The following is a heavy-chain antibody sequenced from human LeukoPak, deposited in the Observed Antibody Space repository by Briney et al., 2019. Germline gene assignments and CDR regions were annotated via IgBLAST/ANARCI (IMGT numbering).Heavy chain of an antibody. CDR2: ISSGGGST. V-gene: IGHV3-23*01. D-gene: IGHD6-13*01. J-gene: IGHJ4*02. Sequence: GGSLRLSCAASGFTFSSYAMSWVRQAPGKGLEWVSAISSGGGSTYDADSVKGRFTISRDNSKNTLYLQMNSLRAEDTAVYYCAKDLSRSSSSFDYWGQGTLVTVSS. CDR3: AKDLSRSSSSFDY. CDR1: GFTFSSYA.